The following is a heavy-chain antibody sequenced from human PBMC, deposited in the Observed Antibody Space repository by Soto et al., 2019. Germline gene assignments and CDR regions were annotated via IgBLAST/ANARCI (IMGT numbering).Heavy chain of an antibody. J-gene: IGHJ6*02. Sequence: SVKVSCKASGDTFSSYAISWVRQAPGKGLEWMGKIIPTFGRTNYAQKFQGRLTISADDSTSTAYMELSSLLSEDTAVYYCARDPLSSFAMDVWGQGTPVTVSS. V-gene: IGHV1-69*13. CDR2: IIPTFGRT. D-gene: IGHD3-10*02. CDR1: GDTFSSYA. CDR3: ARDPLSSFAMDV.